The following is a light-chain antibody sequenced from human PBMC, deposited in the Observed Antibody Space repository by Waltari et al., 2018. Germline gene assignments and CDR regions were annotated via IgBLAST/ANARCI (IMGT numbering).Light chain of an antibody. V-gene: IGLV1-40*03. CDR2: ATD. CDR3: QSYENDLGGDWV. J-gene: IGLJ3*02. Sequence: GSGPKLGIYATDNRPSGVHDRFSGSKSGASAYLAITGLQAEDEADYYCQSYENDLGGDWVFGGGTKLTV.